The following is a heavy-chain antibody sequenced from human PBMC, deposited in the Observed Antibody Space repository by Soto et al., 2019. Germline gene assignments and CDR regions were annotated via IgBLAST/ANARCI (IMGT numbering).Heavy chain of an antibody. CDR2: IYYSGST. CDR1: GGSISSGGYY. J-gene: IGHJ4*02. D-gene: IGHD3-22*01. V-gene: IGHV4-31*03. CDR3: ARAPYYYDSSGSLDY. Sequence: PSETLSLTCTVSGGSISSGGYYWSWVRQHPGKGLEWIGYIYYSGSTYYNPSLKSRVTISVDTSKNQFSLKLSSVTAADTAVYYCARAPYYYDSSGSLDYWGQGTLVTVSS.